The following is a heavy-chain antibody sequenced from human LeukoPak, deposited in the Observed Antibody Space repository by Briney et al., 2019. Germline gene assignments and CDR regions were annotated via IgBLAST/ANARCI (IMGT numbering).Heavy chain of an antibody. CDR3: ARDLSPYDSSGYYPDY. CDR1: GYTFTSYG. D-gene: IGHD3-22*01. Sequence: ASVKVSCDVSGYTFTSYGISWVRQAPGQALEWMGWISAYNGKTNYAQKLQGRVTMTTDPSTSTAYLELRSLRSDDTAVYYCARDLSPYDSSGYYPDYWGQGTLVTVSS. J-gene: IGHJ4*02. CDR2: ISAYNGKT. V-gene: IGHV1-18*01.